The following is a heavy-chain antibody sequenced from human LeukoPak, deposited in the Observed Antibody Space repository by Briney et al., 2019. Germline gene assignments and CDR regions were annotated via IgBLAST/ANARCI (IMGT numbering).Heavy chain of an antibody. V-gene: IGHV1-18*01. CDR2: ISAYNGNT. J-gene: IGHJ5*02. CDR1: GYTFTSYG. CDR3: ARDGGQSYDILTGYYNNDWFDP. D-gene: IGHD3-9*01. Sequence: ASVKVSCKASGYTFTSYGISWVRQAPGQGLEWMGLISAYNGNTNYTQYLQGRVTMTTDTSTSTAYMELRSLRSDDTAVYYCARDGGQSYDILTGYYNNDWFDPWGQGTLVTVSS.